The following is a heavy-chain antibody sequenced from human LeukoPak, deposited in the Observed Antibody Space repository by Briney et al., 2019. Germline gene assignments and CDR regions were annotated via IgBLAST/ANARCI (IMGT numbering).Heavy chain of an antibody. J-gene: IGHJ6*02. CDR3: AREELLGAYYYYGMDV. CDR1: GFTFSSYW. Sequence: GGSLRLSCAASGFTFSSYWRSWVRQAPGKGLEWVANIKQDGSEKYYVDSVKGRFTISRDNAKNSLYLQMNSLRAEDTAVYYCAREELLGAYYYYGMDVWGQGTTVTVSS. V-gene: IGHV3-7*01. D-gene: IGHD1-26*01. CDR2: IKQDGSEK.